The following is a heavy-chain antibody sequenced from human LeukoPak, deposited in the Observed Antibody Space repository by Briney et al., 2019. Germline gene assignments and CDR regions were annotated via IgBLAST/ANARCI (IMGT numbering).Heavy chain of an antibody. CDR3: ARGQEIVATSFDY. CDR2: INHSGST. J-gene: IGHJ4*02. CDR1: GESFSGYY. V-gene: IGHV4-34*01. Sequence: SETLSLTCAVYGESFSGYYWSWIRQPPGKGLDWIGEINHSGSTNYNPSLKSRVTISVDTSKNQFSLKLSSVTAADTAVYYCARGQEIVATSFDYWGQGTLVTVSS. D-gene: IGHD5-12*01.